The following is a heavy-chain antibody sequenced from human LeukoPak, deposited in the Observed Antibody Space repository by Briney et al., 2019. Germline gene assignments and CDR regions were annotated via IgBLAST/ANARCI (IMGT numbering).Heavy chain of an antibody. J-gene: IGHJ6*03. CDR2: IYYSGST. CDR1: GGSISSSSYY. V-gene: IGHV4-39*07. Sequence: SGPGLVKPSETLSLTCTVSGGSISSSSYYWGWIRQPPGKGLEWIGSIYYSGSTYYNPSLKSRVIMSVDTSKNQFSLRLNSVTAADTAVYYCARSTHYYYYYMDVWGKRITVTISS. CDR3: ARSTHYYYYYMDV.